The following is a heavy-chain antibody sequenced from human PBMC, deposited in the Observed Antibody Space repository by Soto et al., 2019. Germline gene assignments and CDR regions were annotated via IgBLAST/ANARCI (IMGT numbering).Heavy chain of an antibody. CDR1: GFTSSSYW. CDR3: AREGYCTSGTCYKYYYKGMDV. Sequence: EVQLVESGGGLVQPGGSLRLSCAASGFTSSSYWMHWVRQAPGKGLVWVSRINSDGSSISYADSVTGRFTISRDNAKNTLYLQMNSLRAEDTTVYYCAREGYCTSGTCYKYYYKGMDVWGRGTTVTVSS. J-gene: IGHJ6*02. CDR2: INSDGSSI. D-gene: IGHD2-15*01. V-gene: IGHV3-74*01.